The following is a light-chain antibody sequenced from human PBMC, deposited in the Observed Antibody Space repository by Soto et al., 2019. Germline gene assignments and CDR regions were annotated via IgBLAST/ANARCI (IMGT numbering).Light chain of an antibody. Sequence: IVMTQSPVILSVSPGERATLSCRASQSISNDLVWYQQRPGQPPRLLIYGASIRATGVPDRFSGSGSGTEVTLTINSLQSEDFAVYYCQQFYNWPLLTFGGGTRLEIK. CDR3: QQFYNWPLLT. J-gene: IGKJ4*01. CDR2: GAS. V-gene: IGKV3-15*01. CDR1: QSISND.